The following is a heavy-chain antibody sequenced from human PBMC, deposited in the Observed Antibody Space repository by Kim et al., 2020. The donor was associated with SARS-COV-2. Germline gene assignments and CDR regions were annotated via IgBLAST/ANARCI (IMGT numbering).Heavy chain of an antibody. J-gene: IGHJ6*03. V-gene: IGHV4-34*01. CDR3: ARGTDGLGDIVLVVGSYYYYMDV. CDR1: GGSFSGYY. D-gene: IGHD2-8*02. CDR2: INNSGSA. Sequence: SETLSLTCAVYGGSFSGYYWSWIRQRPGPGLELDGEINNSGSANSNSTLKSRVTISVDTSKNQFSLTLSSVTAAATAVYYCARGTDGLGDIVLVVGSYYYYMDVWGKGTTVTVSS.